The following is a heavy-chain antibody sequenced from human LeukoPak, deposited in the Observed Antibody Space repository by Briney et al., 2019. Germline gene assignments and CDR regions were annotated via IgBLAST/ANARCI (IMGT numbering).Heavy chain of an antibody. CDR3: AKGRGILRN. V-gene: IGHV3-23*01. CDR2: FSGSGGST. D-gene: IGHD2-8*01. Sequence: PGGSLRLSCAASGFTFSSYAMSWVRQPPGKGLEWVSAFSGSGGSTYYAVSVKGRFTISRDNPKNTRYLQMNSLRAEDTAVYYCAKGRGILRNWGQGTLVTVSS. CDR1: GFTFSSYA. J-gene: IGHJ4*02.